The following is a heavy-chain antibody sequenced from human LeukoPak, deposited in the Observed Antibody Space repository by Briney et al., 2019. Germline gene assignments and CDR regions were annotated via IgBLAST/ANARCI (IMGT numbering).Heavy chain of an antibody. CDR1: GFTFSSYA. V-gene: IGHV3-23*01. J-gene: IGHJ4*02. Sequence: GGSLRLSCAASGFTFSSYAMSWVRQAPGKGLEWVSAISGSGGSTYYADSVKGRFAISRDNSKNTLYLQMNSLRAEDTAVYYCAKDRTVTTTYFDYWGQGTLVTVSS. CDR3: AKDRTVTTTYFDY. CDR2: ISGSGGST. D-gene: IGHD4-17*01.